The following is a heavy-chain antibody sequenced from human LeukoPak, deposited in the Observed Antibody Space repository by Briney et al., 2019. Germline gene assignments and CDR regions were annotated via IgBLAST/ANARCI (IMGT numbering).Heavy chain of an antibody. CDR2: INSDGSST. CDR3: VLSRKGYYFDY. J-gene: IGHJ4*02. V-gene: IGHV3-74*01. Sequence: PGGSLRLSCEASGFTFHNHGMSWVRQAPGKGLVWVSRINSDGSSTSYADSVKGRFTISRDNAKNTLYLQMNSLRAEDTAVYYCVLSRKGYYFDYWGQGTLVTVSS. CDR1: GFTFHNHG.